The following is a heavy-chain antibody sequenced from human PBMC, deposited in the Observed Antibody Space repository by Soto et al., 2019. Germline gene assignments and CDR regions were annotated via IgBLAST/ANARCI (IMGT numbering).Heavy chain of an antibody. J-gene: IGHJ4*02. CDR1: EFSVHNNY. D-gene: IGHD5-12*01. Sequence: EVQLVESGGGLVQPGGSLRLSCAASEFSVHNNYMGWVRQAPGRGLEWVSTIYTGLSAYYADAVKGRFTISRLDSKNTVFLQMRSLRGEDTAVYYCVSGFSGYDWDHGFDYWGKGTLVTVFS. CDR3: VSGFSGYDWDHGFDY. V-gene: IGHV3-53*04. CDR2: IYTGLSA.